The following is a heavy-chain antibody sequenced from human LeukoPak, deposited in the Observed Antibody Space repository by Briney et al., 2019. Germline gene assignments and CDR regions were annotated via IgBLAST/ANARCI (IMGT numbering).Heavy chain of an antibody. J-gene: IGHJ4*02. V-gene: IGHV3-21*01. Sequence: GGSLRLSCAASGFTSSSYIMNWVRQAPGKGLEWVSSISSSSSYIYYADSVKGRFTISRDNAKNSLYLQMNSLRAEDTAVYYCARDAPLLYYDILTGYTTEFDYWGQGTLVTVSS. CDR1: GFTSSSYI. CDR3: ARDAPLLYYDILTGYTTEFDY. D-gene: IGHD3-9*01. CDR2: ISSSSSYI.